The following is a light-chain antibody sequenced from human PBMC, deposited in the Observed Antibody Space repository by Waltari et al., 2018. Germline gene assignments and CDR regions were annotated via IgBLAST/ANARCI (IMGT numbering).Light chain of an antibody. V-gene: IGLV1-44*01. CDR3: STWDYTLSAVV. CDR2: RND. Sequence: QSVLSQPPSVSGAPGQRVTISCSGGSSNIGANTVNWYQHLPRTAPKLLIFRNDERPSGVPDRFSGSKSDTSASLTISGLQSVDEADYYCSTWDYTLSAVVFGGGTKLTVL. J-gene: IGLJ2*01. CDR1: SSNIGANT.